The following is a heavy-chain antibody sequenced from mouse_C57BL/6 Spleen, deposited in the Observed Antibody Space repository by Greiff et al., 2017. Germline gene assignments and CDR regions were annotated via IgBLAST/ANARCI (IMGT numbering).Heavy chain of an antibody. CDR1: GYTFTDYY. CDR2: INPNNGGT. J-gene: IGHJ4*01. CDR3: ACDIRDLNYALDY. V-gene: IGHV1-26*01. Sequence: EVQLQQSGPELVKPGASVKISCKASGYTFTDYYMNWVQQSPGKSLEWIGDINPNNGGTSYNEKFKGKATLTVDKSSSTAYMELRSLTSEDSAVYYSACDIRDLNYALDYWGQGTSVTVSA. D-gene: IGHD3-2*02.